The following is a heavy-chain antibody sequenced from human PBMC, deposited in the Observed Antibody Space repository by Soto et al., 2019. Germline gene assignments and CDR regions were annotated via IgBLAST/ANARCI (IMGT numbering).Heavy chain of an antibody. CDR1: GGTFSSYA. Sequence: ASVKVSCKASGGTFSSYAISWVRQAPGQGLEWMGGIIPIFGTANYAQKFQGRVTITADESTSTAYMELSSLRSEDTAVYYCGRETYYYDSSGYSLLFDIGGKGTMVPVSS. J-gene: IGHJ3*02. D-gene: IGHD3-22*01. CDR2: IIPIFGTA. CDR3: GRETYYYDSSGYSLLFDI. V-gene: IGHV1-69*13.